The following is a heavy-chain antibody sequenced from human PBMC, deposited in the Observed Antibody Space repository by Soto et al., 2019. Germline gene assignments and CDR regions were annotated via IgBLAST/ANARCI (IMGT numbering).Heavy chain of an antibody. CDR3: AGDRRLLLYYYCRGV. V-gene: IGHV4-59*01. Sequence: LSLTCTVSGGSIRGYYWCWIRQPPGKGLEGIGYIYYSGSTNYNPSLKSRGTISVDSSKNQFSLKLSSVTAPDTVVDYCAGDRRLLLYYYCRGVWGTVTTGT. CDR2: IYYSGST. D-gene: IGHD4-17*01. CDR1: GGSIRGYY. J-gene: IGHJ6*04.